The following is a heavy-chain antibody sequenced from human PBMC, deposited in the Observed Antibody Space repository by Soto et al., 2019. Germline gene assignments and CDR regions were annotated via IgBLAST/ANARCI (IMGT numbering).Heavy chain of an antibody. Sequence: EVQLVESGGDLVQPGGSLRLSCAASGFTFSSYEMNWVRQAPGRGLEWISYISANGNSIYYADSVRGRFIVSRDSAKNSLYLQMNSLRAEDTAVYYCAREDINCGGDCFSLWGQGTLVTVSS. CDR1: GFTFSSYE. J-gene: IGHJ4*02. D-gene: IGHD2-21*02. CDR2: ISANGNSI. CDR3: AREDINCGGDCFSL. V-gene: IGHV3-48*03.